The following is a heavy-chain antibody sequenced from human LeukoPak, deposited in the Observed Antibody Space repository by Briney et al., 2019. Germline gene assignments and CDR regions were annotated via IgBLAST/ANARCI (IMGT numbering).Heavy chain of an antibody. CDR1: GGSFSGYY. CDR3: ARVSEGPAFDI. Sequence: SETLSLTCAVYGGSFSGYYWSWIRQPPGKGLEWIGEINHSGSTNYNPSLKSRVTMSVDTSKNQFSLKLSSVTAADTAVYYCARVSEGPAFDIWGQGTMVTVSS. J-gene: IGHJ3*02. D-gene: IGHD3-3*01. CDR2: INHSGST. V-gene: IGHV4-34*01.